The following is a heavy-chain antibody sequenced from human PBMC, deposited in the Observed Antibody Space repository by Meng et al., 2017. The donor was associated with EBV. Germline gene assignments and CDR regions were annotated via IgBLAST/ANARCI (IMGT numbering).Heavy chain of an antibody. J-gene: IGHJ4*02. V-gene: IGHV1-69*01. Sequence: QVQLQPSGAEVTKPGSSVKVSCRTSGATFRSDAVSWVRQDPGEGLEWMGGLIPMSGAPHNAQKFQDRVTIIADESTSTHSMELNNLRFEDAAMYYCASESGRGFTPDYWGQGTLVTVSS. CDR3: ASESGRGFTPDY. CDR1: GATFRSDA. CDR2: LIPMSGAP. D-gene: IGHD3-10*01.